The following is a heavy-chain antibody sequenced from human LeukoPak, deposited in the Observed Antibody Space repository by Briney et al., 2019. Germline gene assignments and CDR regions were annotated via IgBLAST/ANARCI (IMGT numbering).Heavy chain of an antibody. CDR3: ARLSAYYYDSSGYYRGLDY. J-gene: IGHJ4*02. Sequence: SQTLSLTCTVSGGSISSGSYYWSWIRQPAGKGLEWIGRIYTSGSTNYNPSLKSRVTISVDTSKNQFSLKPSSVTAADTAVYYCARLSAYYYDSSGYYRGLDYWGQGTLVTVSS. D-gene: IGHD3-22*01. V-gene: IGHV4-61*02. CDR2: IYTSGST. CDR1: GGSISSGSYY.